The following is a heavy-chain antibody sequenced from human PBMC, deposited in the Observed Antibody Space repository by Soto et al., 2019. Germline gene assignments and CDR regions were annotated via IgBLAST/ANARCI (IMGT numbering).Heavy chain of an antibody. CDR3: ARAHYDFWSGPVGYYYGMDV. CDR1: GGSITNPTYH. V-gene: IGHV4-39*07. J-gene: IGHJ6*02. CDR2: IYYNGNT. D-gene: IGHD3-3*01. Sequence: SETLSLTCSVSGGSITNPTYHWAWSRQPPGRGLEWIGSIYYNGNTYYSPSLKTRVTISLDTSKNVFSLRLSSVTAADTAVYYCARAHYDFWSGPVGYYYGMDVWGQGTTVTVSS.